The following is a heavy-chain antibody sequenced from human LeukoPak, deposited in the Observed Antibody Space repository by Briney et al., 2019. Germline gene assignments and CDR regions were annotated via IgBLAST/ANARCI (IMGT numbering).Heavy chain of an antibody. CDR3: ARAGYDSSAH. V-gene: IGHV3-23*01. CDR1: GFTFSSYA. Sequence: SGGSLRLSCAASGFTFSSYAMSWVRQAPGKGLEWVSAISGSGGSTYYADSVKGRFTISRDNAKNSLYLQMNSLRAEDTAVYYCARAGYDSSAHWGQGTLVTVSS. J-gene: IGHJ4*02. CDR2: ISGSGGST. D-gene: IGHD3-22*01.